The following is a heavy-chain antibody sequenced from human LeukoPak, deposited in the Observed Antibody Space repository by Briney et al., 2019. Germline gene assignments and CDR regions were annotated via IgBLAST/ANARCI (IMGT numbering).Heavy chain of an antibody. CDR1: GFTFSSYA. D-gene: IGHD6-13*01. V-gene: IGHV3-23*01. CDR2: ISGSGT. CDR3: AKILGSSSPRSVDY. Sequence: GGSLRLSCAASGFTFSSYAMSWVRQAPGKGLEWVSTISGSGTYYADSVKGRFTISRDHSKNTLYLQMYNLRAEDTAVYYCAKILGSSSPRSVDYWGQGTLVTVSS. J-gene: IGHJ4*02.